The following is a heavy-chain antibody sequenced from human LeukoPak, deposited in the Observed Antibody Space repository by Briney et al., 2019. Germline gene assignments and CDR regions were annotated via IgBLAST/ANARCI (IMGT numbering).Heavy chain of an antibody. V-gene: IGHV3-9*01. CDR2: FSWNSGSI. J-gene: IGHJ6*02. CDR1: GFTFDDYA. CDR3: AKDIRYCSGGSCYPYYYYGMDV. Sequence: GGSLRLSCAASGFTFDDYAMHWVRQAPGKGLEWVSGFSWNSGSIGYADSVKGRFTISRDNAKNSLYLQMNSLRAEDTALYYCAKDIRYCSGGSCYPYYYYGMDVWGQGTTVTVSS. D-gene: IGHD2-15*01.